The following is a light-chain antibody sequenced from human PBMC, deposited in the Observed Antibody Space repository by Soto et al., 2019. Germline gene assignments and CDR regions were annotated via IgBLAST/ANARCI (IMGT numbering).Light chain of an antibody. J-gene: IGKJ1*01. Sequence: EILMTQSPATLSVSPGETVTFSCRASRSVSNRLAWYQHKPGQAPKLLISGASNGATGIPPKFSGSGSGTDFTLTISRLEPEAFAVYYCHQYASWTFGQGTKVDIK. CDR2: GAS. CDR1: RSVSNR. V-gene: IGKV3-15*01. CDR3: HQYASWT.